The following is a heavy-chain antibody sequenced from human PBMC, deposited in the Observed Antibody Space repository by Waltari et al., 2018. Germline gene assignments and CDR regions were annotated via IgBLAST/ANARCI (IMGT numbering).Heavy chain of an antibody. V-gene: IGHV4-38-2*02. J-gene: IGHJ4*02. D-gene: IGHD2-15*01. Sequence: QVQLQESGPGLVKPSETLSLTCTVSGYSISSGYYWGWIRQPPGKGLEWIGYIYHSGSTYYNPSLKSRVTISVDRSKNQFSLKLSSVTAADTAVYYCARGSGLLYDYWGQGTLVTVSS. CDR2: IYHSGST. CDR1: GYSISSGYY. CDR3: ARGSGLLYDY.